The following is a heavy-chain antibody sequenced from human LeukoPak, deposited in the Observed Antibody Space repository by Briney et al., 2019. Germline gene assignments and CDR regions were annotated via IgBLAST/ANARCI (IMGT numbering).Heavy chain of an antibody. CDR2: IYYSGST. Sequence: KASETPSLTCTVSGGSISSYYWSWIRQPPGKGLEWIGYIYYSGSTNYNPSLKSRVTISVDTSKNQFSLKLSSVTAADTAVYYCASLGTTAANYWGQGTLVTVSS. CDR1: GGSISSYY. J-gene: IGHJ4*02. D-gene: IGHD4-17*01. CDR3: ASLGTTAANY. V-gene: IGHV4-59*08.